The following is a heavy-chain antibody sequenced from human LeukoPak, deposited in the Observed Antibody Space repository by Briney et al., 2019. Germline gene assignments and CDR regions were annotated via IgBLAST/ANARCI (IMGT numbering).Heavy chain of an antibody. CDR1: GFTFSSYA. D-gene: IGHD3-9*01. CDR2: ISGSGRST. J-gene: IGHJ4*02. CDR3: AKDRSDFEFKVNFDY. Sequence: GGSLSLSCAASGFTFSSYAMSWVRQVPGKGLVRVSAISGSGRSTFYADSVRGRFTISRDNSKNTLYLQMNSLRAEDTAVYYCAKDRSDFEFKVNFDYWGQGTLVTVSS. V-gene: IGHV3-23*01.